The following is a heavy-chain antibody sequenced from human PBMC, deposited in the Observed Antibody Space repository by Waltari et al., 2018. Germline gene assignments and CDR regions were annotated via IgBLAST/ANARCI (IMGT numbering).Heavy chain of an antibody. Sequence: QLQLQESGPGLVKPSETLSLTCTVSGGSISSSSYYWGWIRQPPGKGLEWIGSIYYSGSTYYNPSLKSRVTISVDTSKNQFSLKLSSVTAADTAVYYCARGQASYNWNYFDYWGQGTLVTVSS. CDR1: GGSISSSSYY. CDR3: ARGQASYNWNYFDY. D-gene: IGHD1-20*01. J-gene: IGHJ4*02. V-gene: IGHV4-39*07. CDR2: IYYSGST.